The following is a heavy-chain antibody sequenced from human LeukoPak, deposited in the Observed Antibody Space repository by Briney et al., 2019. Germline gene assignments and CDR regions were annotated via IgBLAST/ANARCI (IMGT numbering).Heavy chain of an antibody. CDR1: GGSISSYY. V-gene: IGHV4-59*08. CDR2: IYYSGSS. CDR3: ARVYYYDSSDLYFDP. D-gene: IGHD3-22*01. J-gene: IGHJ5*02. Sequence: PSGTLSLTCTVSGGSISSYYWSWIRQPPGKGLEWIGYIYYSGSSNYNPSLKSRVTISVDTSKNQFSLKLSSVTAADTAVYYCARVYYYDSSDLYFDPWGQGTLVTVSS.